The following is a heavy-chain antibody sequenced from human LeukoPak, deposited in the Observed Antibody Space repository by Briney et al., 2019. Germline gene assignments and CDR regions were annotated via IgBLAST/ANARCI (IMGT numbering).Heavy chain of an antibody. CDR1: GGTFSSYA. V-gene: IGHV1-69*13. CDR3: ARTPFLAYCGGDCYYDY. J-gene: IGHJ4*02. Sequence: AASVKVSCKASGGTFSSYAISWVRQAPGQGLEWMGGIIPIFGTANYAQKFQGRVTITADESTSTAYMELSSLRSEDTAVYCCARTPFLAYCGGDCYYDYWGQGTLVTVSS. CDR2: IIPIFGTA. D-gene: IGHD2-21*02.